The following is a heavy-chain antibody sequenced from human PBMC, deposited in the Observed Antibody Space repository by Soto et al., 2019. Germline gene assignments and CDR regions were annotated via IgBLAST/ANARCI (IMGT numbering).Heavy chain of an antibody. V-gene: IGHV1-69*13. CDR3: AIYYDSSGYTRGAAAFDI. D-gene: IGHD3-22*01. J-gene: IGHJ3*02. CDR1: GGTFSSYA. Sequence: GASVKVSCKASGGTFSSYAISWVRQAPGQGLEWMGGIIPIFGTANYAQKFQGRVTITADESTSTAYMELSSLRSEDTAVYYCAIYYDSSGYTRGAAAFDIWGQGTMVTVSS. CDR2: IIPIFGTA.